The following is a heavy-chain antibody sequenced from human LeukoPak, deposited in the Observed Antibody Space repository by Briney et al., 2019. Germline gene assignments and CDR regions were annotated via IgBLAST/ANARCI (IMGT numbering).Heavy chain of an antibody. J-gene: IGHJ4*02. Sequence: GGSLRLSCAASGFTFSSYAMHWVRQAPGKGLEWVAVISYDGSNKYYADSVKGRFTISRDNSKNTLHLQMNSLRAEDTAVYYCAIAGYYGSGSLGTTVDYWGQGTLVTVSS. CDR2: ISYDGSNK. V-gene: IGHV3-30*04. D-gene: IGHD3-10*01. CDR3: AIAGYYGSGSLGTTVDY. CDR1: GFTFSSYA.